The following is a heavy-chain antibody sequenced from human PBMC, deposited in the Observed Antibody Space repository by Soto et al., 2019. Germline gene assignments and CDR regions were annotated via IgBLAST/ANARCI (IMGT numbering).Heavy chain of an antibody. CDR2: ILYDGSNK. V-gene: IGHV3-30*18. D-gene: IGHD2-2*01. CDR3: AKSRDAYNFYFYYGMDV. Sequence: PGGSLRLSCAASGFSVSDNYMSWVRQTPGKGLEWVALILYDGSNKYYADSVKGRFTISRDNSKNTLYLQVSSRRAEDTAVYYCAKSRDAYNFYFYYGMDVWGQGTTVTVSS. J-gene: IGHJ6*02. CDR1: GFSVSDNY.